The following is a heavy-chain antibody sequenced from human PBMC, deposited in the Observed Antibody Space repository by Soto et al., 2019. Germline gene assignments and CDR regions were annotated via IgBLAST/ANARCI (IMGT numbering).Heavy chain of an antibody. CDR1: GGSISSGDYY. V-gene: IGHV4-30-4*01. CDR2: MFYTGTT. Sequence: PSETLSLTCSVSGGSISSGDYYWSWIRQPPGKGLEWIGYMFYTGTTYYNPSLKSRITISMDTSKNQFSLRLTSVTAAYTAEYHCARVVRFCSSPSCRGRNWFDPWGQGTRVTVFS. D-gene: IGHD2-2*01. J-gene: IGHJ5*02. CDR3: ARVVRFCSSPSCRGRNWFDP.